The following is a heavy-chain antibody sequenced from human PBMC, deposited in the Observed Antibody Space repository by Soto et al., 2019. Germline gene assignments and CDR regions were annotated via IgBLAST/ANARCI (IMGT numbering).Heavy chain of an antibody. D-gene: IGHD2-2*01. V-gene: IGHV4-34*01. CDR2: INHIGST. CDR3: ARLGEYYQSLDP. CDR1: GGSFSSYY. J-gene: IGHJ5*02. Sequence: SETLSLTCAVYGGSFSSYYWVWIRQPPGKGLEWVGQINHIGSTSYNASLKSRVTISVDTSKNHFSLKLNSVTAADTAVYYCARLGEYYQSLDPWGPGTLVTVSS.